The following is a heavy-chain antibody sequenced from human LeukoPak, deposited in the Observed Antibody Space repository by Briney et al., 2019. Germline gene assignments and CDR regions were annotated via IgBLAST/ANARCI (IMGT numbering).Heavy chain of an antibody. CDR3: AREKAGGWFGELPEHFDS. J-gene: IGHJ4*02. Sequence: PGGSLRLSCAASGFTFSSYSMNWGRQAPGKGLEWVSYINSRSSTIYYADSVKGRFTISRDNAKNSLYMQMNSLRDEDTAVYYCAREKAGGWFGELPEHFDSWGQGTLVTVSS. CDR1: GFTFSSYS. V-gene: IGHV3-48*02. D-gene: IGHD3-10*01. CDR2: INSRSSTI.